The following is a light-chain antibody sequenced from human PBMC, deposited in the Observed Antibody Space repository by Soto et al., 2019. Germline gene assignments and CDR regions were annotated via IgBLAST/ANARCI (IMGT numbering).Light chain of an antibody. V-gene: IGKV4-1*01. Sequence: DIVMTQSPDSLTVSLGERATINCKSSLSVFYSSNNQNYLAWYQHKPGQPPKLLIYWASTRESGVPDRFSGSGSGTDFPLTISILQAEDVSFYYCQQYYTTLSPTFGVGTNMQFK. J-gene: IGKJ4*01. CDR1: LSVFYSSNNQNY. CDR3: QQYYTTLSPT. CDR2: WAS.